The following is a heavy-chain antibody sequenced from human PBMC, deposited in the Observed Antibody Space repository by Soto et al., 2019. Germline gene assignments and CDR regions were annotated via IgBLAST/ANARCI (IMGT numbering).Heavy chain of an antibody. D-gene: IGHD6-13*01. V-gene: IGHV3-9*01. CDR3: EKDMTPHSRRWYQKASSYYYDGMDV. J-gene: IGHJ6*01. CDR1: GFTFDDYA. Sequence: LRLSCAASGFTFDDYAMHWVRQAPGKGLGCVSGISWNSCSIGYADSVKVRFTISRDNAKNSLYLQMHSLRVEDTASYYCEKDMTPHSRRWYQKASSYYYDGMDVWGQGTTVTYPQ. CDR2: ISWNSCSI.